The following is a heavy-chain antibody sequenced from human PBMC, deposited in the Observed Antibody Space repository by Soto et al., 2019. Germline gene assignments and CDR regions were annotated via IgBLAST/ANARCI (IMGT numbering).Heavy chain of an antibody. D-gene: IGHD3-22*01. CDR1: GGSISSGGYY. CDR3: ARDPPLHYYDSSGYPMNPDDAFDI. Sequence: PSETLSLTCTVSGGSISSGGYYWSWIRQHPGKGLEWIGYIYYSGSTYYNPSLKSRVTISVDTSKNQFSLKLSSVTAADTAVYYCARDPPLHYYDSSGYPMNPDDAFDIWGQGTMVTVSS. V-gene: IGHV4-31*03. J-gene: IGHJ3*02. CDR2: IYYSGST.